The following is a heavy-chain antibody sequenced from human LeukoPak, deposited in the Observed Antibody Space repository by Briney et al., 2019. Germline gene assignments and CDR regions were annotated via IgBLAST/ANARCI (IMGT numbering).Heavy chain of an antibody. J-gene: IGHJ4*02. V-gene: IGHV4-38-2*02. D-gene: IGHD4-23*01. CDR3: ARGPGGSALFN. Sequence: SETLSLTCTVSGYSISSGYYWGWTRQPPGKGLEWIGSIYHSGSTYYNPSLKSRVTISVDTSKNQFSLKLTSVTAADTAVYYCARGPGGSALFNWGQGTLVTVSS. CDR2: IYHSGST. CDR1: GYSISSGYY.